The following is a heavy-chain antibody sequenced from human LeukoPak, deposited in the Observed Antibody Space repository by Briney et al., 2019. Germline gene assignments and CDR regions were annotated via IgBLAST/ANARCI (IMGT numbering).Heavy chain of an antibody. V-gene: IGHV3-23*01. J-gene: IGHJ4*02. CDR1: GFTFSING. CDR2: ISGSGGST. Sequence: GGSLRLSCAVSGFTFSINGMSRVRQAPGKGLEWVSRISGSGGSTYYADSVRGRFTISRDNSKNTVSLQMESLRAEDTALYYCAKDYAVGSIDYWGQGTLVTVSS. CDR3: AKDYAVGSIDY. D-gene: IGHD3-16*01.